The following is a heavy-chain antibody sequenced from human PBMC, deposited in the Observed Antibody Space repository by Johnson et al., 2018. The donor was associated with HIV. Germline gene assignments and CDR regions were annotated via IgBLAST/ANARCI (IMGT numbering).Heavy chain of an antibody. CDR2: IKQDGSEK. CDR3: ANSLLLDAFNI. V-gene: IGHV3-7*03. Sequence: VQLVESGGGLVKPGGSLRLSCAASGFTFSSYWMSWVRQAPGKGLEWVANIKQDGSEKYYVDSVKGRFTISRDNAKNSLYLQMNSLRDEDTAVYYCANSLLLDAFNIWGQGTMVTVSS. D-gene: IGHD2-15*01. J-gene: IGHJ3*02. CDR1: GFTFSSYW.